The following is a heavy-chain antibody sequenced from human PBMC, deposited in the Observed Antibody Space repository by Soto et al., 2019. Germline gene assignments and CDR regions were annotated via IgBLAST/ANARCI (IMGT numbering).Heavy chain of an antibody. V-gene: IGHV1-2*02. Sequence: QVQLVQSGAEVKKPGASVKVSCKASGYTFTGYYMHWVRQAPGQGLEWMGWINPNSGGTNYAQKCQGRVTMTRDTSISTAYMELSSLRSDDTAVYYCARGLAAAGRPYFGYWGQGTLVTVSS. CDR3: ARGLAAAGRPYFGY. J-gene: IGHJ4*02. CDR1: GYTFTGYY. CDR2: INPNSGGT. D-gene: IGHD6-13*01.